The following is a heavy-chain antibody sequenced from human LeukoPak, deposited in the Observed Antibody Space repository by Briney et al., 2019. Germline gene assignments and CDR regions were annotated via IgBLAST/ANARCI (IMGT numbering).Heavy chain of an antibody. D-gene: IGHD3-22*01. CDR3: ARFYYDSSGHGSFDI. CDR2: TYYRSKWYY. Sequence: SQTLSLTCAISGDSVSSNSAAWDWIRQSPSRGLEWLGRTYYRSKWYYDYAVSVKSLITINPDTSKNQLSLQLNSVTPEDTAVYYCARFYYDSSGHGSFDIWGQGTMVTVSS. J-gene: IGHJ3*02. V-gene: IGHV6-1*01. CDR1: GDSVSSNSAA.